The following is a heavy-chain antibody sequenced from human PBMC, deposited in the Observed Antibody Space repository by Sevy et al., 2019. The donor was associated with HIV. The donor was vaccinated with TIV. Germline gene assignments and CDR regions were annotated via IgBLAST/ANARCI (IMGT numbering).Heavy chain of an antibody. D-gene: IGHD1-26*01. Sequence: GGSLRLSCAASGFTFSSYDMHWVRQAPGKGLEWVAVISDDGSNKYYADSVKGRFTISRDNSNNTLYLQMNSLRAEDTAVYYCARVRVGARGNWFDPWGQGSLVTVSS. CDR1: GFTFSSYD. J-gene: IGHJ5*02. CDR3: ARVRVGARGNWFDP. CDR2: ISDDGSNK. V-gene: IGHV3-30-3*01.